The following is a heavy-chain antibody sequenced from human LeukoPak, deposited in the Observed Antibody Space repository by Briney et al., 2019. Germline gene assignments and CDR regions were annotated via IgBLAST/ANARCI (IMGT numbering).Heavy chain of an antibody. CDR2: IRQDGSAR. Sequence: GGSLRLSCAASGFAFSNYWMNWVRQAPGRGLEWVANIRQDGSARYYVDSVKGRFTISRDNAKNSLYLQMNSLRAEDTAIYYCAKAVVPATFDYWGQGILVTVSS. J-gene: IGHJ4*02. CDR3: AKAVVPATFDY. CDR1: GFAFSNYW. V-gene: IGHV3-7*01. D-gene: IGHD2-15*01.